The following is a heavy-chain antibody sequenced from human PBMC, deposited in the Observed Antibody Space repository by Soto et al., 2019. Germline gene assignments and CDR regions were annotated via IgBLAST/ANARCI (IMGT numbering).Heavy chain of an antibody. Sequence: SETLSLTCTVSGGSIISTISYWGWTRQPPGKGLEWIGSIHYSGSTYYNPSLKSRVTISVDTSKNQFSLKLSSVTAADTAVYYCALRKTGSYFDYWGQGTLVTVSS. CDR3: ALRKTGSYFDY. J-gene: IGHJ4*02. V-gene: IGHV4-39*01. D-gene: IGHD1-26*01. CDR1: GGSIISTISY. CDR2: IHYSGST.